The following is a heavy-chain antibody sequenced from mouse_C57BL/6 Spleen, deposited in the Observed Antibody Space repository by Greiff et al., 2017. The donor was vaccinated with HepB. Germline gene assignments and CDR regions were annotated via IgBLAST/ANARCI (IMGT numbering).Heavy chain of an antibody. CDR2: IHPNSGST. J-gene: IGHJ3*01. CDR3: ARGRGLRGCAY. V-gene: IGHV1-64*01. CDR1: GYTFTSYW. D-gene: IGHD2-2*01. Sequence: VQLQQSGAELVKPGASVKLSCKASGYTFTSYWMHWVKQRPGQGLEWIGMIHPNSGSTNYNEKFKSKATLTVDISSSTAYMQLSSLTSEDSAVYYCARGRGLRGCAYWGQGTLVTVSA.